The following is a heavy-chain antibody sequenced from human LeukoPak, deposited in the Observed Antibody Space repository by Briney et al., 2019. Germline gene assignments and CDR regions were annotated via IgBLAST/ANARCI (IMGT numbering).Heavy chain of an antibody. D-gene: IGHD3-10*01. V-gene: IGHV1-24*01. J-gene: IGHJ5*02. CDR2: FDPEDGET. CDR3: ARVGYYGSGRRFDP. CDR1: GYTLTELS. Sequence: ASVKVSCKVSGYTLTELSMHWVRQAPGKGLEWMGGFDPEDGETIYAQKFQGRVTMTEDTSTDTAYMELSSLRSEDTAVYYCARVGYYGSGRRFDPWGQGTLVTVSS.